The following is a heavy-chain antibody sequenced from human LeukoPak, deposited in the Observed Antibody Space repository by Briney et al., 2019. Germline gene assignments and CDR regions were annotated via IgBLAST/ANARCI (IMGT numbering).Heavy chain of an antibody. CDR1: GYSFTNYW. J-gene: IGHJ5*02. CDR2: IDPSDSYT. V-gene: IGHV5-10-1*01. D-gene: IGHD2-15*01. CDR3: ARGYCSGGSCNWFDP. Sequence: GESLKISCQGSGYSFTNYWISWVRQMPGKGLEWMGKIDPSDSYTNYGPSFQGHVTISADKSISTTYLQWSSLKASDTAMYHCARGYCSGGSCNWFDPWGQGTLVTVSS.